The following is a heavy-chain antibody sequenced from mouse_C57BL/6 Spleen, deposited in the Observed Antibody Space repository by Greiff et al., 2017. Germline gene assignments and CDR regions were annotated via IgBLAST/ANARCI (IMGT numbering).Heavy chain of an antibody. CDR2: INPYNGGT. CDR1: GYTFTDYY. J-gene: IGHJ4*01. D-gene: IGHD1-1*01. V-gene: IGHV1-19*01. Sequence: VQLQQSGPVLVKPGASVKMSCKVSGYTFTDYYMNWVKQSHGKSLEWIGVINPYNGGTSYNQKFKGKATLTVDKSSSTAYRDLNSLTSEDSAVYYCARAYYYGRSHNAMDYGGQGTSVTVST. CDR3: ARAYYYGRSHNAMDY.